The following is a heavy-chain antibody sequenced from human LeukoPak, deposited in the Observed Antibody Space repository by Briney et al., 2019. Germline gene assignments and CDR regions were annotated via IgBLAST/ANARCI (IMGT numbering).Heavy chain of an antibody. CDR2: IYYSGST. V-gene: IGHV4-39*07. Sequence: SETLSLTCTVSGGSISSSSYYWGWIRQPPGKGLEWNGSIYYSGSTYYNPSLKSRVTISVDTSKNQFSLKLSSVTAADTAVYYCASTVVTCCGDYWGQGTLVTVSS. CDR3: ASTVVTCCGDY. CDR1: GGSISSSSYY. D-gene: IGHD4-23*01. J-gene: IGHJ4*02.